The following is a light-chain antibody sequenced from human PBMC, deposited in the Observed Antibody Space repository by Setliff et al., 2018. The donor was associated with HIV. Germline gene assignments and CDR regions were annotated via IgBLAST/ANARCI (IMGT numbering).Light chain of an antibody. CDR3: CSYAGDRVFWL. CDR2: DVT. Sequence: QSVLAQPASVSGSPGQSITISCNGTSSDLGSYNLVSWYQQYPGKAPKLIIYDVTKRPSGVSNRLSGSKSGNTASLTIFGLQPEDEADYYCCSYAGDRVFWLFAGGTKVTVL. J-gene: IGLJ3*02. V-gene: IGLV2-23*02. CDR1: SSDLGSYNL.